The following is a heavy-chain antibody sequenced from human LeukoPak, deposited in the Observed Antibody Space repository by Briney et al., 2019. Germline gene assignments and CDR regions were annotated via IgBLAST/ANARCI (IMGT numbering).Heavy chain of an antibody. J-gene: IGHJ3*02. CDR1: GFTFSSYS. D-gene: IGHD6-13*01. V-gene: IGHV3-21*01. CDR2: ISSSSSYI. Sequence: GALRLSCAASGFTFSSYSMNWVRQAPGKGLEWVSSISSSSSYIYYAGSVKGRFTISRDNAKNSLYLQMNSLRAEDTAVYYCARTYSWQQLGNGAFDIWGQGTMVTVSS. CDR3: ARTYSWQQLGNGAFDI.